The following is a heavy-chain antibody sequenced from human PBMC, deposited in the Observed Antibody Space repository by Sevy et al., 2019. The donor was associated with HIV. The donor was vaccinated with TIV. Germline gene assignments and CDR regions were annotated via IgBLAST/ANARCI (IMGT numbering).Heavy chain of an antibody. Sequence: ASVKVSCKASGYTFTSYGIRWVRQATGQGLEWMGWISAYNGNTNYAQKLQGRVTMTTDTSTSTAYMELRSLRSDDTAVYYCARQHCSSTSCWGGMDYWGQGTLVTVSS. CDR2: ISAYNGNT. CDR1: GYTFTSYG. D-gene: IGHD2-2*01. V-gene: IGHV1-18*01. J-gene: IGHJ4*02. CDR3: ARQHCSSTSCWGGMDY.